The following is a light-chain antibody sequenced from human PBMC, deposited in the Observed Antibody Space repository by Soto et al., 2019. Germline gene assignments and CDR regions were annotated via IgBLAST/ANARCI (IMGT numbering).Light chain of an antibody. CDR2: EVS. CDR1: SSDIGGYNY. V-gene: IGLV2-14*01. Sequence: QSALTQPASVSGSPGQSIATSCTGTSSDIGGYNYVSWFQQHPGRAPRVLISEVSNRPSGVSHRFSGSKAGITASLTISGLQAEDEADYYCSSFRSGGTFVFGTGTKVTVL. CDR3: SSFRSGGTFV. J-gene: IGLJ1*01.